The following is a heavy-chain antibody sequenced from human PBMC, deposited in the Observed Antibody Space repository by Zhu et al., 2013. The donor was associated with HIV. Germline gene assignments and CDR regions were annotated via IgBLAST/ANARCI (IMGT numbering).Heavy chain of an antibody. CDR3: ARDPGLYSGSYSYY. Sequence: VQLQESGPGLVKPSETLSLTCAVSGYSISSGYYWGWIRQPPGKGLEWIGSIYHSGSTYYNPSLKSRVTISVDTSKNQFSLKLSSVTAADTAVYYCARDPGLYSGSYSYYWGQGTLVTVSS. CDR2: IYHSGST. J-gene: IGHJ4*02. D-gene: IGHD1-26*01. CDR1: GYSISSGYY. V-gene: IGHV4-38-2*02.